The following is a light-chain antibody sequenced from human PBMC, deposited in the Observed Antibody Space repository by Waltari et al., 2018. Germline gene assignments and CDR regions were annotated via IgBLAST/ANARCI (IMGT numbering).Light chain of an antibody. J-gene: IGKJ3*01. CDR3: MQALQTPLT. V-gene: IGKV2-28*01. Sequence: DIVMTQYPLSLPVTPGEPAAISCRSRQSLLHTNGNNYLDWYLQKPGQPPQLLIYMGSNRASGVPDRFSGSASGTNFTLKISRVEAEDVGIYYCMQALQTPLTFGPGTKVDVK. CDR1: QSLLHTNGNNY. CDR2: MGS.